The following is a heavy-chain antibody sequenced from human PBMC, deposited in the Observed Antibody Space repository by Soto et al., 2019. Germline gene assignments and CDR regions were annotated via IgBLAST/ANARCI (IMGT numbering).Heavy chain of an antibody. V-gene: IGHV3-21*01. CDR3: ARGRTFRVNDAFDI. CDR2: ISSSSSYI. J-gene: IGHJ3*02. Sequence: VQLVESGGGLVQPGGSLRLSCAASGFTFSSYSMNWVRQAPGKGLEWVSSISSSSSYIYYADSVKGRFTISRDNAKNSPYLQMNSLRAEDTAVYYCARGRTFRVNDAFDIWGQGTMVTVSS. D-gene: IGHD2-21*01. CDR1: GFTFSSYS.